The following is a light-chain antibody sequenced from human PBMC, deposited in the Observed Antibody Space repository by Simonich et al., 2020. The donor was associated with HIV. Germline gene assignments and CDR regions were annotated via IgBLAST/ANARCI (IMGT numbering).Light chain of an antibody. J-gene: IGKJ1*01. V-gene: IGKV3-15*01. Sequence: EIVMTQSPATLFVSPGERATLSCRASQSVSSNLAWYQQKPAQAPRLLIYGASTRATGIPARFSGSGSGTDFSLTISSLQPEDFATYYCLQDYNYPWTFGQGTKVEIK. CDR1: QSVSSN. CDR2: GAS. CDR3: LQDYNYPWT.